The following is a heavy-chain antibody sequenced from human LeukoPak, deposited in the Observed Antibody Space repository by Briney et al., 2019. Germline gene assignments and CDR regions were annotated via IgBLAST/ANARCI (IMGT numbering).Heavy chain of an antibody. CDR1: GFTFSSYW. J-gene: IGHJ4*02. CDR2: INSDGSST. V-gene: IGHV3-74*01. D-gene: IGHD3-22*01. CDR3: ARWEDSSGYYPFDY. Sequence: GGSLRLSCAASGFTFSSYWMHWVRQAPGKGLVWVSRINSDGSSTSYADSVKGRFTISRDNAKNTLYLQMNSLRAEDTAVYYCARWEDSSGYYPFDYWGQGTLVTVSS.